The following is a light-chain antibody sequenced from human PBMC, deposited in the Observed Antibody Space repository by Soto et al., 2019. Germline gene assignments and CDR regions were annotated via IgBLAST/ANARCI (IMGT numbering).Light chain of an antibody. CDR3: QQYGSSPT. CDR1: QSVNSN. CDR2: GAS. V-gene: IGKV3-20*01. Sequence: ETVMTQSPATLSVSPGERATLSCRASQSVNSNLAWYQQKLGQAPRVLIYGASSRATGIPDRFSGSGSGTDFTLTISRLEPEDFAVYYCQQYGSSPTFGQGTKVDIK. J-gene: IGKJ1*01.